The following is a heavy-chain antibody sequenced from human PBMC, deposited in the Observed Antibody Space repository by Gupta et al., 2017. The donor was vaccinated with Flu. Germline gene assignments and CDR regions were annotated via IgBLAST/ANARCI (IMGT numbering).Heavy chain of an antibody. J-gene: IGHJ4*02. CDR1: GGSIRSGAYY. CDR2: FTYSGTT. D-gene: IGHD2-2*02. Sequence: QVQLQETGPGLVKPSEPLSPTCSVSGGSIRSGAYYCAWIRTPPGTGLAWSGSFTYSGTTNYNPSLKRRVTISADTARNQFSLKLSSVAAADTAVYYCARPLADRGHYITYWGQGTLVTVSS. CDR3: ARPLADRGHYITY. V-gene: IGHV4-61*08.